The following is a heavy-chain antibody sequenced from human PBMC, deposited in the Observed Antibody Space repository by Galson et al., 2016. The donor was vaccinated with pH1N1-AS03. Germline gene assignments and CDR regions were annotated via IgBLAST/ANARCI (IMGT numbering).Heavy chain of an antibody. Sequence: QSGAEVKKPGASVKLSCKASGYIFINYAMHWVRQGPGQRLEWMGWINADNGDTEYSQNFQGRVTITRDTSASTAYMEVISLTSEDTAVYYCARGDSGYNWPLDYCGQGTLVTVSS. D-gene: IGHD5-12*01. V-gene: IGHV1-3*01. CDR3: ARGDSGYNWPLDY. CDR2: INADNGDT. CDR1: GYIFINYA. J-gene: IGHJ4*02.